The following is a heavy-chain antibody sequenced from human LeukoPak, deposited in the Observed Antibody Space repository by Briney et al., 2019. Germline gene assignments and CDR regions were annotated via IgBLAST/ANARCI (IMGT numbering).Heavy chain of an antibody. CDR2: INHSGST. Sequence: SETLSLTCAVYGGSFSGYYWSWIRQPPGKGLEWIGEINHSGSTNYNPSLKSRVTISVDTSKNQISLKLSSVTAADTAVYYCARMRVVVPAAIRQFNWFDPWGQGTLVTVSS. D-gene: IGHD2-2*02. CDR3: ARMRVVVPAAIRQFNWFDP. V-gene: IGHV4-34*01. CDR1: GGSFSGYY. J-gene: IGHJ5*02.